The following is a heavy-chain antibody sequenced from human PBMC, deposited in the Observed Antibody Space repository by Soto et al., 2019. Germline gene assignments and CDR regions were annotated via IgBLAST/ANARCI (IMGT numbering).Heavy chain of an antibody. CDR1: GYTFSSHW. J-gene: IGHJ4*02. D-gene: IGHD3-22*01. CDR3: ARARDSSREYFFDY. V-gene: IGHV5-51*01. CDR2: IYPGDSDT. Sequence: GESLKISCKGSGYTFSSHWSGWVRQMPGKGLEWMGIIYPGDSDTRYSPSLQGQVTISADKSISTAYLQWSSLKASDTAMYYCARARDSSREYFFDYWGQGTLVTVSS.